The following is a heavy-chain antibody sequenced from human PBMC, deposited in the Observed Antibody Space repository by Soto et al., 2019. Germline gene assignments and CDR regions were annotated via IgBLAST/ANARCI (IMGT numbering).Heavy chain of an antibody. Sequence: ASVKVSCKASGYTFTSYAMHWVRQAPGQRVEWMGLINAGIGNTKFSQKFQGRFTIPRDTSASTAYMELSSLRSEERVLYYCAKNPGSGWYQYYFDYWGQETLVTVSS. D-gene: IGHD6-19*01. CDR2: INAGIGNT. CDR3: AKNPGSGWYQYYFDY. CDR1: GYTFTSYA. V-gene: IGHV1-3*01. J-gene: IGHJ4*02.